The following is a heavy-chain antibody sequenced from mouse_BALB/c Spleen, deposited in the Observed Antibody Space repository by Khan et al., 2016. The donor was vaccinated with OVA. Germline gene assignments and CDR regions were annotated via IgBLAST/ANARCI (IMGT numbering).Heavy chain of an antibody. D-gene: IGHD2-4*01. CDR1: GFSLDKYS. J-gene: IGHJ3*01. CDR3: ASRGYDYGRGALFAY. V-gene: IGHV2-2*02. CDR2: IWSARST. Sequence: QVQLKQSGPGLVAPSQSLSITCTVSGFSLDKYSIHWIRQSPGKGLEWLGVIWSARSTDYNAAFISRLTITKDNSRSQVFFQVNSLQPNDTAIYYCASRGYDYGRGALFAYWGQGTLVTVSA.